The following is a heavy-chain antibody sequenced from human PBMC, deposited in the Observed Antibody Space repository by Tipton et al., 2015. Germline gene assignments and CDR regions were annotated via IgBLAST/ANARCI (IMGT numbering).Heavy chain of an antibody. D-gene: IGHD5-24*01. CDR3: ARDLEHGMDV. CDR1: GGSISNYY. Sequence: TLSLTCTVSGGSISNYYWGWIRQPPGKGLEWIGYIYYSGSTNYNPSLKSRVTISVDTSKNQFSLTLNSVAAADTAVYYCARDLEHGMDVWGHGTTVTVSS. J-gene: IGHJ6*02. CDR2: IYYSGST. V-gene: IGHV4-59*01.